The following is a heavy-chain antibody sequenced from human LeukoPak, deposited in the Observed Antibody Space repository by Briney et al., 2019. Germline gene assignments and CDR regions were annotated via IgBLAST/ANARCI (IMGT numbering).Heavy chain of an antibody. CDR3: ARAQLWFGGYWFDP. V-gene: IGHV3-30*02. D-gene: IGHD5-18*01. Sequence: PGGSLRLSCAASPFTFSSYGMHWVRQAPGKGLEWVAYIQYDGSNQQYADSVKGRFSISRDSSKNILYLQMNSLRAEDTAVYYCARAQLWFGGYWFDPWGQGTLVTVSS. CDR1: PFTFSSYG. J-gene: IGHJ5*02. CDR2: IQYDGSNQ.